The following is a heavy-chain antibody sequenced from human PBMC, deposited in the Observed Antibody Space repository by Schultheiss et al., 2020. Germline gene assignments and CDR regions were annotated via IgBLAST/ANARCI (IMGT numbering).Heavy chain of an antibody. J-gene: IGHJ6*03. CDR1: GFTVSSNY. V-gene: IGHV3-53*01. D-gene: IGHD6-6*01. CDR3: TRPTRSSSSYYYYYMDV. Sequence: GGSLRLSCAASGFTVSSNYMTWVRQAPGKGLEWVSVIYSGGSTYYADSVKGRFTISRDNSKNTLYLQMNSLKTEDTAVYYCTRPTRSSSSYYYYYMDVWGKGTTVTVSS. CDR2: IYSGGST.